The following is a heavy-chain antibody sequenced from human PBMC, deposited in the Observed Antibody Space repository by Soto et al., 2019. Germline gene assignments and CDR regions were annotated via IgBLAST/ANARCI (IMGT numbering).Heavy chain of an antibody. J-gene: IGHJ4*02. V-gene: IGHV3-9*01. CDR1: GFTFDDYA. CDR2: ISWNSGSI. CDR3: EKDNYYDSSGQFDY. D-gene: IGHD3-22*01. Sequence: SLRLSCAASGFTFDDYAMHWVRQAPGKGLEWVSGISWNSGSIGYADSVKGRSTISRDNAKNSLYLQMNSLRAEDTALYYCEKDNYYDSSGQFDYWGQGPRVTVSS.